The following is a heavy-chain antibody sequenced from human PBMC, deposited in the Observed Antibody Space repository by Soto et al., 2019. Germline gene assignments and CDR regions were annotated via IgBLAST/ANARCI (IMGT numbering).Heavy chain of an antibody. CDR2: IYYSGST. Sequence: LSLTCTVSGGSISSYYWSWIRQPPGKGLEWIGSIYYSGSTYYNPPLKSRVTISVDTSKNQFSLKLSSVTAADTAVYYCARHGPGGSYSDYWGQGTLVTVSS. J-gene: IGHJ4*02. CDR3: ARHGPGGSYSDY. V-gene: IGHV4-59*05. CDR1: GGSISSYY. D-gene: IGHD1-26*01.